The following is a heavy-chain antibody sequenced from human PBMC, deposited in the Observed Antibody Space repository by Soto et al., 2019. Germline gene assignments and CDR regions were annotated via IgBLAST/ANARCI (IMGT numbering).Heavy chain of an antibody. CDR1: RFTFSTSA. CDR2: ISYDGKNK. CDR3: ARGGLRWYFDY. D-gene: IGHD5-12*01. Sequence: GGSLRLSCAASRFTFSTSAMHWVRQAPGKGLEWVAVISYDGKNKYYADSVKGRFTISRDNSKNTLYLQMNSLRGEDTAVYYCARGGLRWYFDYWGQGTLVTVSS. J-gene: IGHJ4*02. V-gene: IGHV3-30*04.